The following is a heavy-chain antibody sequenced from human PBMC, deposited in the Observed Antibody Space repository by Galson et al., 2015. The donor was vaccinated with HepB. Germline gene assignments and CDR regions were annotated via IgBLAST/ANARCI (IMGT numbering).Heavy chain of an antibody. CDR2: IYYSGST. V-gene: IGHV4-39*01. D-gene: IGHD3-10*01. CDR3: ARQRITMAAGDY. Sequence: LSLTCTVSGGSISSSSYYWGWIRQPPGKGLEWIGSIYYSGSTYYNPSLKSRVTISVDTSKNQFSLELSSVTAADTAVYYCARQRITMAAGDYWGQGTLVTVSS. CDR1: GGSISSSSYY. J-gene: IGHJ4*02.